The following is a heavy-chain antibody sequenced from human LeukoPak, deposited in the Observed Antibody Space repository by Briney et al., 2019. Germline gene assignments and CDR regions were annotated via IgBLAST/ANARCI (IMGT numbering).Heavy chain of an antibody. Sequence: GGSLRLSCAASRFTFSSYSMNWVRQAPGKGLEWVSSINSDSSHIYYADSVKGRFTISRDNAKNSLYLQMNSLRAEDTAVYYCARDGVAGGFDYWGQGILVTVSS. D-gene: IGHD6-19*01. CDR1: RFTFSSYS. CDR3: ARDGVAGGFDY. J-gene: IGHJ4*02. CDR2: INSDSSHI. V-gene: IGHV3-21*01.